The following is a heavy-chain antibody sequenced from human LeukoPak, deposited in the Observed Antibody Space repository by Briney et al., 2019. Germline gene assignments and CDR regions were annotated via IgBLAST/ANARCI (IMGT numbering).Heavy chain of an antibody. J-gene: IGHJ4*02. CDR1: GFTLSSYE. CDR3: ARDYDILTVGLDY. CDR2: ISSSGSTI. Sequence: GGSLRLSCAASGFTLSSYEMNWVRQAPGKGLEWVSYISSSGSTIYYADSVKGRFTISRDNAKNSLYLQMNSLRAEDTAVYYCARDYDILTVGLDYWGQGTLVTVSS. D-gene: IGHD3-9*01. V-gene: IGHV3-48*03.